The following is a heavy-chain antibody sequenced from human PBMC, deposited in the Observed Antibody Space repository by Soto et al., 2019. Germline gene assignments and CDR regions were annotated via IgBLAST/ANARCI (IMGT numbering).Heavy chain of an antibody. D-gene: IGHD3-10*01. CDR3: ARGSTMVRGVILDAFDI. J-gene: IGHJ3*02. CDR2: INWNGGST. CDR1: GFTVSNYH. Sequence: PGGSLRLSCAASGFTVSNYHMSWVRQAPGKGLEWVSGINWNGGSTGYADSVKGRFTISRDNAKNSLYLQMNSLRAGDTAVYYCARGSTMVRGVILDAFDIWGQGTMVTVSS. V-gene: IGHV3-20*04.